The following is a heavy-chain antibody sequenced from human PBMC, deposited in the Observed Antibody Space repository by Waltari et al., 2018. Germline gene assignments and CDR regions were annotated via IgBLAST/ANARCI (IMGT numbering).Heavy chain of an antibody. D-gene: IGHD3-3*01. CDR3: AKEAYYDFWSGYYSAGYFDY. V-gene: IGHV3-23*03. Sequence: EVQLLESGGGLVQPGGSLRLSCAASGFTFSSYAMSWVRQAPGKGLEWVSVIYSGGSSTYYADSVKGRFTISRDNSKNTLYLQMNSLRAEDTAVYYCAKEAYYDFWSGYYSAGYFDYWGQGTLVTVSS. J-gene: IGHJ4*02. CDR1: GFTFSSYA. CDR2: IYSGGSST.